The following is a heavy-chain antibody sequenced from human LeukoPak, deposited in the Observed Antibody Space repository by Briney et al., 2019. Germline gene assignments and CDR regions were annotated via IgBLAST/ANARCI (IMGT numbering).Heavy chain of an antibody. J-gene: IGHJ5*02. CDR2: INSDGSST. D-gene: IGHD6-13*01. V-gene: IGHV3-74*01. CDR3: AREGSSWYDRWFDP. Sequence: GGSLRLSCAASGFTFSSYWMHWVRQAPGKGLVWVSRINSDGSSTSYADSVKGRFTISRDNAKNTLYLQMNSLRAEDTAVYYCAREGSSWYDRWFDPWGQGTLVTVSS. CDR1: GFTFSSYW.